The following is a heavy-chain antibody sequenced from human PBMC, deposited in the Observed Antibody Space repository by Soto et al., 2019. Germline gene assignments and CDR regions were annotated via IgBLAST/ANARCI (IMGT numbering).Heavy chain of an antibody. V-gene: IGHV4-59*01. D-gene: IGHD3-3*01. CDR3: ARVAYDFWSGPKNWFDP. CDR1: GGSISSYY. Sequence: SETLSLTCTVSGGSISSYYWSWIRQPPGKGLEWIGYIYYSGSTNYNPSLKSRVTISVDTSKNQFSLKLSSVTAADTAVYYCARVAYDFWSGPKNWFDPGGQGLLVTV. J-gene: IGHJ5*02. CDR2: IYYSGST.